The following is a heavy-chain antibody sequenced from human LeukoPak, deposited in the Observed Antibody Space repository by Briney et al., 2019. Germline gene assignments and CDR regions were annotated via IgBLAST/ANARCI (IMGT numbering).Heavy chain of an antibody. V-gene: IGHV4-34*01. D-gene: IGHD3-16*02. Sequence: PSETLSLTCAVYGGSFSGYYWSWIRQPPGKGLEWIGEINHSGSTNYNPSLKSRVTISVDTSKNQFSLKLSSVTAADTAVYYCARATYYDYVWGSYRNNWFDPWGQGTLVTVSS. J-gene: IGHJ5*02. CDR3: ARATYYDYVWGSYRNNWFDP. CDR1: GGSFSGYY. CDR2: INHSGST.